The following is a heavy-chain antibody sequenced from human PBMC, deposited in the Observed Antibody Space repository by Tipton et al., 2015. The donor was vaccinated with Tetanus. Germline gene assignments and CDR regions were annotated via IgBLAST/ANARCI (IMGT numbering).Heavy chain of an antibody. CDR1: GDSISRGGYF. V-gene: IGHV4-31*02. J-gene: IGHJ5*02. CDR2: IYYSGDT. D-gene: IGHD6-6*01. CDR3: ARDQGGGRVVRLNWFDP. Sequence: LRLSCTVSGDSISRGGYFWNWIRPRPGKGPEGVGYIYYSGDTYYNPSLKSRVSMSVDTSKNQFSLNLTSVTAADTAVYYCARDQGGGRVVRLNWFDPWGQGTLVTVSS.